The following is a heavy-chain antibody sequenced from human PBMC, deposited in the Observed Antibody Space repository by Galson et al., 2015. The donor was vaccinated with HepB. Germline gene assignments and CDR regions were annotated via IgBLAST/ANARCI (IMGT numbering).Heavy chain of an antibody. CDR1: GFTFSSYA. Sequence: SLRLSCAASGFTFSSYAMHWVRQAPGKGLEWVAVISYDGSNKYYADSVEGRFTISRDNSKNTLYLQMNSLRAEDTAVYYCARGSYDILTGYPDYYYYGMDVWGQGTTVTVSS. CDR2: ISYDGSNK. V-gene: IGHV3-30*04. CDR3: ARGSYDILTGYPDYYYYGMDV. D-gene: IGHD3-9*01. J-gene: IGHJ6*02.